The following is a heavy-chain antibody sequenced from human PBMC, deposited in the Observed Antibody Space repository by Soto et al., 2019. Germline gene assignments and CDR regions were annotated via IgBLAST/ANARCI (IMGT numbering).Heavy chain of an antibody. V-gene: IGHV1-18*01. CDR3: ARVRGGYCSGGSCYSYYYYGMDV. CDR1: GYTFTSYG. CDR2: ISAYNGNT. Sequence: GASVKVSCKASGYTFTSYGISWVRQAPGQGLEWMGWISAYNGNTNYAQKLQGRVTMTTDTSTSTAYMELRSLRSDDTAVYYCARVRGGYCSGGSCYSYYYYGMDVWGQGTTVTVSS. J-gene: IGHJ6*02. D-gene: IGHD2-15*01.